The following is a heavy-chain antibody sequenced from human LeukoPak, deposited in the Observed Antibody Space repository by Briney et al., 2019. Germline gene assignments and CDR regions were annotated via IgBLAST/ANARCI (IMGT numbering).Heavy chain of an antibody. D-gene: IGHD6-19*01. CDR2: IKQDGSEK. V-gene: IGHV3-7*03. Sequence: PGGSLRLSCVASGFTFSTYWMTWVRQAPGQGLEWVANIKQDGSEKYYVDSVKGRFTISRDNTKNSLYLQMNSLRAEDTAMYYCARDQRGSGWYFDHWGQGTLVAVSS. J-gene: IGHJ4*02. CDR1: GFTFSTYW. CDR3: ARDQRGSGWYFDH.